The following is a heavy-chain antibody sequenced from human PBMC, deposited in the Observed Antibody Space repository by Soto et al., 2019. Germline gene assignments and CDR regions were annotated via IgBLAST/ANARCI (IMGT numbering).Heavy chain of an antibody. CDR2: ISYDGSNK. D-gene: IGHD6-19*01. CDR1: GFTFRTYA. CDR3: ARDRGSGRNYFYEMDV. J-gene: IGHJ6*02. V-gene: IGHV3-30-3*01. Sequence: QVQLVESGGGVVQPGRSLRLSCAASGFTFRTYAIHWVRQAPGKGLEWVAAISYDGSNKYYADSVKGRFTISRDNSKNTLYLQIDRRRVDDTAVYYCARDRGSGRNYFYEMDVWGQGTTVTVSS.